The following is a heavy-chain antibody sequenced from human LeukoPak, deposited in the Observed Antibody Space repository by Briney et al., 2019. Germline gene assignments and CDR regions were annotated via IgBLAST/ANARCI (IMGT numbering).Heavy chain of an antibody. CDR3: AREEVRGVVGY. D-gene: IGHD3-10*01. V-gene: IGHV3-48*01. Sequence: GGSLRLSCAASGFTFSSYSMNWVRQAPGKGLEWVSYISSSSSTIYYADSVKGRFTISRDNAKNSLYLQMNSLRAEDTAVYYCAREEVRGVVGYWGQGTLVTVSS. CDR2: ISSSSSTI. CDR1: GFTFSSYS. J-gene: IGHJ4*02.